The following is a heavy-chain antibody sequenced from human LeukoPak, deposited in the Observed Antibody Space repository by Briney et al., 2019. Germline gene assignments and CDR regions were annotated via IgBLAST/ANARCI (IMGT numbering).Heavy chain of an antibody. D-gene: IGHD6-19*01. J-gene: IGHJ4*02. CDR2: IYPGDSDT. CDR3: ARQGGQGLDFDY. V-gene: IGHV5-51*01. Sequence: GESLKISCKASGYRFTTYWIVWVRQVPGKDLEWMGIIYPGDSDTRYSPSFHGQVTISADKSINTAYLQWSSLKASDTAMYYCARQGGQGLDFDYWGQGTLVTVSS. CDR1: GYRFTTYW.